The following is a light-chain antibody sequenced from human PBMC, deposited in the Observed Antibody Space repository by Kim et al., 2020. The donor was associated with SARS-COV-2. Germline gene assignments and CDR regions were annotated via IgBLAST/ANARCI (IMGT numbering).Light chain of an antibody. V-gene: IGKV3-15*01. CDR1: QSVSSN. CDR2: GAS. Sequence: EIVMTQSPATLSVSPGERATLSCRASQSVSSNSAWYQQKPGQAPRLLIYGASTRATGIPARFSGSGSGTEFTLTISSLQSEDFAVYYCQHSNNWPPGRTFGQGTKVDIK. CDR3: QHSNNWPPGRT. J-gene: IGKJ1*01.